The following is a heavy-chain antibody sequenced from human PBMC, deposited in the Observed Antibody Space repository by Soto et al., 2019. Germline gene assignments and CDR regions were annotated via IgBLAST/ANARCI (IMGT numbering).Heavy chain of an antibody. V-gene: IGHV1-24*01. Sequence: ASVKVSCKVSGYTLTELSMHWVRQAPGKGLEWMGGFDPEDGETIYAQKFQGRVTMTEDTSTDTAYMELSSLRSEDTAVYYCATDSWFGEPRWDYYYYMDVWGKGTTVTVSS. CDR1: GYTLTELS. D-gene: IGHD3-10*01. J-gene: IGHJ6*03. CDR2: FDPEDGET. CDR3: ATDSWFGEPRWDYYYYMDV.